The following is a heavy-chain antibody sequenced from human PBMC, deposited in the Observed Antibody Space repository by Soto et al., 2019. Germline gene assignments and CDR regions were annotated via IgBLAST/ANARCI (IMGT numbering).Heavy chain of an antibody. V-gene: IGHV1-69*13. CDR2: VIPMFGTA. J-gene: IGHJ6*02. D-gene: IGHD2-2*01. CDR3: AVGFKVDFSSLDV. CDR1: GGTSTATA. Sequence: PPVKVSCKSPGGTSTATAISWVRQAPGQGPEWMGGVIPMFGTANYPQRFQGRVTITADESTNTAYMQLSSLRSEDTAVYFCAVGFKVDFSSLDVWGQGTTVTVSS.